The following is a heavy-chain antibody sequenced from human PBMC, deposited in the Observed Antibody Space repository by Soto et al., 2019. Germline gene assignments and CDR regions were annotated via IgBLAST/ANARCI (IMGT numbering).Heavy chain of an antibody. CDR1: GGSISSSSYY. Sequence: PSETLSLTXTVSGGSISSSSYYWGWIRQPPGKGLEWIGYIYYSGSPYYNPSLKSRVTISVDTSKNQFSLKLSSVTAADTAVYYCAVPAASVAGASGSYYYYGMDVWGQGTTVTVSS. V-gene: IGHV4-39*01. J-gene: IGHJ6*02. D-gene: IGHD6-19*01. CDR3: AVPAASVAGASGSYYYYGMDV. CDR2: IYYSGSP.